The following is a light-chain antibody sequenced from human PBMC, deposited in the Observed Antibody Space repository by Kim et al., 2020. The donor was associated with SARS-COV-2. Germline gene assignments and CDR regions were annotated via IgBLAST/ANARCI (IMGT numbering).Light chain of an antibody. V-gene: IGKV1-5*01. CDR1: QSINSW. CDR2: DAS. CDR3: QQYDTYST. Sequence: DIQMTQSPSTLSASVGDRVTITCRASQSINSWLAWYQQKPGKAPKLLISDASNLESGVPSRFSGSGSGTEFTLTISSLQPDDFATYYCQQYDTYSTFGQGTKVDIK. J-gene: IGKJ2*01.